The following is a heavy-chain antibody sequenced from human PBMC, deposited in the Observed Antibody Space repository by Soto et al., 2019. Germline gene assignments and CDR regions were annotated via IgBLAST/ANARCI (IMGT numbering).Heavy chain of an antibody. CDR1: GFTFSSYG. CDR3: ARQPYYYGSGTQAIYYYYGMDV. D-gene: IGHD3-10*01. Sequence: QPGGSLRLSCAASGFTFSSYGMHWVRQAPGKGLEWVAVIWYDGSNKYYADSVKGRFTISRDNSKNTLYLQMNSLRAEDTAVYYCARQPYYYGSGTQAIYYYYGMDVWGQGTTVTVSS. J-gene: IGHJ6*02. CDR2: IWYDGSNK. V-gene: IGHV3-33*01.